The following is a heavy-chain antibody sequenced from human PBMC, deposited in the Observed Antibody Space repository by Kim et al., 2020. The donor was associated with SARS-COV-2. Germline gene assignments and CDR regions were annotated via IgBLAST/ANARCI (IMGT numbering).Heavy chain of an antibody. Sequence: RYSASCRGQVTISADKSTTTAYMQWSSLKASDTAMYYCARSAGPYDYYFDYWGQGTLVTVSS. J-gene: IGHJ4*02. D-gene: IGHD3-16*01. V-gene: IGHV5-51*01. CDR3: ARSAGPYDYYFDY.